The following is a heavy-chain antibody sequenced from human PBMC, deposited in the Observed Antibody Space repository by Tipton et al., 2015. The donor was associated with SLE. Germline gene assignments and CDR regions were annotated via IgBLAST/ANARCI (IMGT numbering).Heavy chain of an antibody. V-gene: IGHV3-30*04. D-gene: IGHD1-26*01. CDR3: ARASGGPGGNYGDDF. CDR1: GFIFSSYE. J-gene: IGHJ4*02. CDR2: ISYDVSNT. Sequence: SLRLSCAASGFIFSSYEMHWVRQAPGKGLEWVTAISYDVSNTYYADSVKGRFTISRDNSKNTLFLQMNSLRPEDTAVYYCARASGGPGGNYGDDFWGQGTLVTVSS.